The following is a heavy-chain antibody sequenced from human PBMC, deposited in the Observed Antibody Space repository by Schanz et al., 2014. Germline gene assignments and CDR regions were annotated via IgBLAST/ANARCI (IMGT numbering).Heavy chain of an antibody. CDR1: GGSIDVSGYY. Sequence: QVQLQESGPRLVKPSQTLSLTCTVSGGSIDVSGYYWSWIRQQPGKALEWIGYIYHSGNTYFKPSLQRRRAMSVETAKNQFSLSLSSSTAADTAVYFFARAGGGNSALEWFYPWGQGTLVTVSS. CDR2: IYHSGNT. CDR3: ARAGGGNSALEWFYP. V-gene: IGHV4-31*03. D-gene: IGHD2-21*01. J-gene: IGHJ5*02.